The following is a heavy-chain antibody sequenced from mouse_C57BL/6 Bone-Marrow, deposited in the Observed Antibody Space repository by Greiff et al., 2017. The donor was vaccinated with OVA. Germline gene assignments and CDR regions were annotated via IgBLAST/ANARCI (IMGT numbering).Heavy chain of an antibody. J-gene: IGHJ3*01. CDR1: GYTFTSYT. CDR3: SRDDYDGCAY. Sequence: QVQLQQSGAELARPGASVKMSCKASGYTFTSYTMHWVKQRPGQGLEWIGYINPSSGYTKYNQKFKDKATLTADKSSSTAYMQLSSLTSEDSAVYYCSRDDYDGCAYWGQGTLVTVSA. D-gene: IGHD2-4*01. CDR2: INPSSGYT. V-gene: IGHV1-4*01.